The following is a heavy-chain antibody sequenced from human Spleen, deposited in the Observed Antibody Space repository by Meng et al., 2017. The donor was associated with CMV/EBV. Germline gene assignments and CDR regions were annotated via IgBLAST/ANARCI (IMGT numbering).Heavy chain of an antibody. CDR3: VIEEQLAHY. CDR1: GYIFTDNY. CDR2: INPNSGGT. D-gene: IGHD6-6*01. V-gene: IGHV1-2*02. J-gene: IGHJ4*02. Sequence: ASVKVSCKASGYIFTDNYMHWVRQAPGQGLEWMGWINPNSGGTNYAHNLKGRVTMTRDTSISTAYMELSRLRSDDTAVYYCVIEEQLAHYWGQGTLVTVSS.